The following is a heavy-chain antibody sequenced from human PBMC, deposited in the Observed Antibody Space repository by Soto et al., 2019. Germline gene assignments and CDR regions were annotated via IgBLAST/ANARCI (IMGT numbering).Heavy chain of an antibody. D-gene: IGHD3-22*01. CDR1: GGYFSGYY. CDR3: ARYDSSSAKSGLDV. CDR2: ITHSGST. Sequence: SQPLSLTYAVYGGYFSGYYWSWIRQPPGKGLEWIGEITHSGSTNYNPSLKSRVTISVDTSKNQFSLKLTSVTAADTAEYYCARYDSSSAKSGLDVWGQGTTVTVSS. V-gene: IGHV4-34*01. J-gene: IGHJ6*02.